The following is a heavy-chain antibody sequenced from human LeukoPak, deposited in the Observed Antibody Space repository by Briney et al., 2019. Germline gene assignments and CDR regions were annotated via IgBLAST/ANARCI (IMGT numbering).Heavy chain of an antibody. Sequence: SETLSLTCTVSGGSIIINNFYWAWIRQPPGKGLEWIGSIYYSGTTYYNPSLKSRVAISVDMSKNQFSLKLSSVTAADTAVYFCARDRYGSYSDYWGQGTLVTVSS. CDR3: ARDRYGSYSDY. CDR2: IYYSGTT. CDR1: GGSIIINNFY. D-gene: IGHD3-16*02. J-gene: IGHJ4*02. V-gene: IGHV4-39*07.